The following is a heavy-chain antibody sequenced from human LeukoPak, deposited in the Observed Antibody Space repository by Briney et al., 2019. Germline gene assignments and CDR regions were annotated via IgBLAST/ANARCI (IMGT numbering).Heavy chain of an antibody. Sequence: SVKVSCKASGGTFSSYAISWVRQVPGQGLEWMGGIIPIFGTANYAQKFQGRVTITADESTSTAYMELSSLRSEDTAVYYCARDGSTSLLFQHWGQGTLVTVSS. CDR3: ARDGSTSLLFQH. CDR1: GGTFSSYA. V-gene: IGHV1-69*13. D-gene: IGHD2-2*01. CDR2: IIPIFGTA. J-gene: IGHJ1*01.